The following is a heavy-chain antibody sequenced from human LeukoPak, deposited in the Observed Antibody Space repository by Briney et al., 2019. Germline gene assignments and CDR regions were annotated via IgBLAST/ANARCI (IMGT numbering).Heavy chain of an antibody. V-gene: IGHV3-23*01. CDR1: GFTFSSYA. Sequence: PGGSLRLSCAASGFTFSSYAMSWVRQAPGKGLEWVSAISGSGGSTYYADSVKGRFTISRDNSKNTLYLQMNSLRAEDTAVYYCAKAPGSTYYDILTGYHNEYYFDYWGQGTLVTVSS. CDR3: AKAPGSTYYDILTGYHNEYYFDY. D-gene: IGHD3-9*01. J-gene: IGHJ4*02. CDR2: ISGSGGST.